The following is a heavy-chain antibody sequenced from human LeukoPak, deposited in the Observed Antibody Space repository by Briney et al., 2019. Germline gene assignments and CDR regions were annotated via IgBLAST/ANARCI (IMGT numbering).Heavy chain of an antibody. CDR1: GFNFRPFW. Sequence: GGSLRPSCAASGFNFRPFWMHWVRQAPGKGLVWVSHINSDESTKKYADAVKGRFTISRDNAKNTLYLRMDSLRAEDTAVYYCVRDRGNPDAFNIWGQGTMVTVSS. CDR2: INSDESTK. D-gene: IGHD4-23*01. J-gene: IGHJ3*02. CDR3: VRDRGNPDAFNI. V-gene: IGHV3-74*03.